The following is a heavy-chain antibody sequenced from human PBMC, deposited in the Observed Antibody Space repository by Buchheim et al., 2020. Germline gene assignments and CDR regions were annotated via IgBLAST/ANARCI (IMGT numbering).Heavy chain of an antibody. CDR2: INHSGST. Sequence: QVQLQQWGAGLLKPSETLSLTCAVYGGSFSGYYWSWIRQPPGKGLEWIGEINHSGSTNYNTSLKSRVTISVDTSKNQFSLKLSSVTAADTAVYYCASAKKSDYYDSSRSFDYWGQGTL. CDR1: GGSFSGYY. V-gene: IGHV4-34*01. J-gene: IGHJ4*02. D-gene: IGHD3-22*01. CDR3: ASAKKSDYYDSSRSFDY.